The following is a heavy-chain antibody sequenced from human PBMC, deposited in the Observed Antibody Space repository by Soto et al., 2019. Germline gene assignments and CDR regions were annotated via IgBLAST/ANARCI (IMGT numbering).Heavy chain of an antibody. V-gene: IGHV4-34*01. D-gene: IGHD2-8*01. CDR1: GGSFSGYY. CDR2: INHSGST. J-gene: IGHJ3*02. Sequence: PSETLSLTCAVYGGSFSGYYWSWIRQPPGKGLEWIGEINHSGSTHYNPSLKSRVTISVDTSKNQFSLKLSSVTAADTAVYYCARAPDIVLMVYAIRRAFDIWCQGTMVT. CDR3: ARAPDIVLMVYAIRRAFDI.